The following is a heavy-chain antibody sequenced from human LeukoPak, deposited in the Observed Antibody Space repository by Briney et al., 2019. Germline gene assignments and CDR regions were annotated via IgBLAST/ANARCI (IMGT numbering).Heavy chain of an antibody. J-gene: IGHJ4*02. Sequence: GGSLRLSCAASGVTFSSYAMSWVRQAPGKGPEWVSAISGSGGNTYYADSVKGRFTISRDNSKNTLYLQMNSLRAEDTAVYYCAKDRGIAVAATGDYWGQGTLVTVAS. CDR3: AKDRGIAVAATGDY. CDR1: GVTFSSYA. V-gene: IGHV3-23*01. D-gene: IGHD6-19*01. CDR2: ISGSGGNT.